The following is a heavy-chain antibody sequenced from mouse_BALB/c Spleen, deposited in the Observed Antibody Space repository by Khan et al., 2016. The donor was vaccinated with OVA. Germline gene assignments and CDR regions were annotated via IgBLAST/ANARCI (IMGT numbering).Heavy chain of an antibody. J-gene: IGHJ4*01. CDR1: GFSFTNYG. CDR3: AKQPYEQYNIMGY. D-gene: IGHD1-1*01. CDR2: IWSDGST. Sequence: QVQLKQSGPGLVAPSQSLSLTCTISGFSFTNYGVHWVRQPPGKGLEWLVVIWSDGSTTYNSALISSLSISKDNSKSQVFLKMNSLQTDDTDMYYCAKQPYEQYNIMGYWGQGTSVTVSS. V-gene: IGHV2-6-1*01.